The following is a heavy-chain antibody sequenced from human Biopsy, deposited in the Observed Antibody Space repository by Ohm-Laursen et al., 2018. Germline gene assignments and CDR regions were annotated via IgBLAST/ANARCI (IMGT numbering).Heavy chain of an antibody. V-gene: IGHV1-2*02. CDR2: INCKTGAT. D-gene: IGHD2-8*01. J-gene: IGHJ4*02. Sequence: SSVKASCKASSYTFTDYSIHWMRQAPGQGLEWLGYINCKTGATNYAQKFQGTVTMTRDTSISTAYLALGSLRSADTAIYYCARDPLNGHKHFDYWGQGSLVTVSS. CDR3: ARDPLNGHKHFDY. CDR1: SYTFTDYS.